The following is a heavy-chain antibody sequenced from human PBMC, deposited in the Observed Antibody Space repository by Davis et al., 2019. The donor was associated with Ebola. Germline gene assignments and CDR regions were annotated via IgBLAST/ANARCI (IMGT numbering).Heavy chain of an antibody. CDR3: ARGEGATDF. Sequence: ASVKVSCKASGGSFSKHTINCVRQPPGQSLEWLGWLRTYDGNTNYAQKLQDRVTMTTDSSTTTVFMELTNLRFEDTAMYWCARGEGATDFWGQGTLVTVSS. D-gene: IGHD1-26*01. CDR1: GGSFSKHT. CDR2: LRTYDGNT. V-gene: IGHV1-18*04. J-gene: IGHJ4*02.